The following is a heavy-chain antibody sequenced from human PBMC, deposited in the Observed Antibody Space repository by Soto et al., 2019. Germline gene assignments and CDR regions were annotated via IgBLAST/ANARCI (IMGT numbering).Heavy chain of an antibody. CDR2: IKQDGSEK. Sequence: GGSLRLSCAASGFTFSSYWMSWVRQAPGKGLEWVANIKQDGSEKYYVDSVKGRFTISRDNAKNSLYLQMNSLRAEDTAMYYCATYSGYDDAFDIWGQGTMVTVSS. CDR1: GFTFSSYW. D-gene: IGHD5-12*01. CDR3: ATYSGYDDAFDI. V-gene: IGHV3-7*01. J-gene: IGHJ3*02.